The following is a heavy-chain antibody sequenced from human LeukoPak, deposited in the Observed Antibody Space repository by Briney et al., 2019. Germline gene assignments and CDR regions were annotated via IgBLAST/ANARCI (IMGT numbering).Heavy chain of an antibody. CDR1: GFTFSSYE. J-gene: IGHJ4*02. Sequence: PGGSLRLSCAASGFTFSSYEMNWVRQAPGKGLEWVSYISSSGSTIYYADSVKGRFTIYRDNAKNSLYLQMNSLRAEDTAVYYCARDKFPGLAIVVFDYWGQGTLVTVSS. V-gene: IGHV3-48*03. CDR3: ARDKFPGLAIVVFDY. CDR2: ISSSGSTI. D-gene: IGHD3-22*01.